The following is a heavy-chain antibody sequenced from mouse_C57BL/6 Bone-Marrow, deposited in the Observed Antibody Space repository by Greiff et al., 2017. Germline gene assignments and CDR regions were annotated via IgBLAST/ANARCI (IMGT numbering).Heavy chain of an antibody. V-gene: IGHV1-4*01. Sequence: QVQLQQSGAELARPGASVKMSCKASGYTFTSYTMHWVKQRPGQGLEWIGYINPSSGYTKYNQKFKDKATLTADKSSSTAYMQLSSLTSEDSAVYYCARYGITTGYFYVWGTGTTVTVSS. CDR1: GYTFTSYT. J-gene: IGHJ1*03. D-gene: IGHD1-1*01. CDR3: ARYGITTGYFYV. CDR2: INPSSGYT.